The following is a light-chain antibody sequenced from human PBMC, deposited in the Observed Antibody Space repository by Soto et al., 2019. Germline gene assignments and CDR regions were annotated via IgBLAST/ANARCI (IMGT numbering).Light chain of an antibody. V-gene: IGKV1-33*01. CDR1: QNINNY. CDR2: DAS. J-gene: IGKJ5*01. CDR3: QQYENLPT. Sequence: DIQMTQSPSSLSASLGDRVTIXXQASQNINNYLNWYQQKPGRAPKILIYDASNLEAGVPSRFRGSGSGTDFTFTISRLQPEDIATYYCQQYENLPTFGQGTRLEIK.